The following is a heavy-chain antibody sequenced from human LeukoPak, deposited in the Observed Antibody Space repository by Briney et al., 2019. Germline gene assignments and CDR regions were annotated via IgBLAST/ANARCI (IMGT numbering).Heavy chain of an antibody. CDR2: ISSDGSKK. CDR3: GILQIVVVITSDWFDP. Sequence: GRSLRLSCAASGFTFSRYEMHWVRQAPGKGLEWVAVISSDGSKKYYADSVKGRLTISRDNSKNTLYLQVNSLRAEDTAVYYCGILQIVVVITSDWFDPWGQGTLVTVSS. J-gene: IGHJ5*02. V-gene: IGHV3-30*03. CDR1: GFTFSRYE. D-gene: IGHD3-22*01.